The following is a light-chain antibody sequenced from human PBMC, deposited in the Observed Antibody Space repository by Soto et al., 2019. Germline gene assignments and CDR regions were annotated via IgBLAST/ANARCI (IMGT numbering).Light chain of an antibody. CDR3: RQYITYPYA. CDR2: EAS. Sequence: DIQMTQSPSTLSASVGDRVTITCRASQSTSTWLAWYQQRPGKTPKLLISEASKLESGVPSRFSGSGSGTEFTLTISSLQPDDFVTYYCRQYITYPYAFGQGTKVEIK. CDR1: QSTSTW. V-gene: IGKV1-5*03. J-gene: IGKJ1*01.